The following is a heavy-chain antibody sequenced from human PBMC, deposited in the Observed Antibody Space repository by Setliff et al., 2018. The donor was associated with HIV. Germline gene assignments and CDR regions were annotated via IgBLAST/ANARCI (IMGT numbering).Heavy chain of an antibody. CDR1: GYTFTSYY. Sequence: ASVKVSCKASGYTFTSYYIHWVRQAPGQGLEWMGRINPSGGSTSYAQKFQGRVTMTRDTSTSTVYMELSRLTSDDTALYFCVREVRAAYKGPLWFGQSDPRPDTFDIWGQGTMVTVSS. V-gene: IGHV1-46*01. CDR3: VREVRAAYKGPLWFGQSDPRPDTFDI. D-gene: IGHD3-10*01. CDR2: INPSGGST. J-gene: IGHJ3*02.